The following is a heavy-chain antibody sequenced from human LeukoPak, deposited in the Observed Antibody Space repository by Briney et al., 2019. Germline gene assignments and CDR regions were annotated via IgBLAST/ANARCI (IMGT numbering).Heavy chain of an antibody. CDR1: GGSISSYY. J-gene: IGHJ4*02. CDR3: TSRSSIWSGYQDTLYYFDS. Sequence: PSETLSLTCTVSGGSISSYYWSWIRQPPGKRLEWIGHIYYSGSTNYNPSLKSRVTVSVDTSKNQFSLKLSSVTAADTAVYYCTSRSSIWSGYQDTLYYFDSWGQGTLVTVSS. V-gene: IGHV4-59*01. D-gene: IGHD3-3*01. CDR2: IYYSGST.